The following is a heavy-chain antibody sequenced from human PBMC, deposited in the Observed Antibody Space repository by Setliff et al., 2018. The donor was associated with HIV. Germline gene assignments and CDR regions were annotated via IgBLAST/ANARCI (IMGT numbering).Heavy chain of an antibody. V-gene: IGHV4-34*01. CDR1: GGSFSGYY. Sequence: SETLSLTCAVYGGSFSGYYWSWIRHPPGKGLEWIGEINHSGSTNYNPSLKSRVTISVDTSKNQFSLKLSSVTAADTAVYYCARRGIAAAGSDSWGQGTLVTVSS. J-gene: IGHJ4*02. CDR2: INHSGST. D-gene: IGHD6-13*01. CDR3: ARRGIAAAGSDS.